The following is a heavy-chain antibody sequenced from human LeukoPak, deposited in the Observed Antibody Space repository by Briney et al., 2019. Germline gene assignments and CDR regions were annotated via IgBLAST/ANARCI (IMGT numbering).Heavy chain of an antibody. D-gene: IGHD4-17*01. CDR2: ITSSGTTT. CDR3: ARDPDYGDPY. Sequence: GGSLRLSCTVSGFTLTDHYMSWYRQSPERGLEWVSWITSSGTTTDYADSVKGRFAISRDNRKNSVYLQMSSLRADDTAVYDCARDPDYGDPYWGQGTLVTASS. CDR1: GFTLTDHY. J-gene: IGHJ4*02. V-gene: IGHV3-11*01.